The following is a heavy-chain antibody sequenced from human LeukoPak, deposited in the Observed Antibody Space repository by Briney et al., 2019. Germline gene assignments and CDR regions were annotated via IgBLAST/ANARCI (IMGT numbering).Heavy chain of an antibody. CDR1: GFTFSSYS. J-gene: IGHJ4*02. CDR2: ISSSSTYM. Sequence: AGGSLRLSCAASGFTFSSYSMNWVRQAPGKGLEWVSSISSSSTYMYYADSVKGRFTISRDNAKNSLYLQMNSLGAEDTAVYYCARGRGDYRLTPHDYWGQGTLVTVSS. V-gene: IGHV3-21*01. CDR3: ARGRGDYRLTPHDY. D-gene: IGHD4-17*01.